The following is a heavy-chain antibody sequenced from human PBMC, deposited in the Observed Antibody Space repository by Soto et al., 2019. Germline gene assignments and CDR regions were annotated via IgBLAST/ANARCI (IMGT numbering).Heavy chain of an antibody. V-gene: IGHV4-30-4*01. Sequence: SETLSLTCTVSGGSISSGDYYWSWIRQPPGKGLEWIGYIYYSGSTYYNPSLKSRVTISVDTSKNQFSPKLSSVTAADTAVYYCARDRGERTVYYYYYSYGMDVWGQGTTVTVYS. CDR1: GGSISSGDYY. J-gene: IGHJ6*02. D-gene: IGHD3-16*01. CDR3: ARDRGERTVYYYYYSYGMDV. CDR2: IYYSGST.